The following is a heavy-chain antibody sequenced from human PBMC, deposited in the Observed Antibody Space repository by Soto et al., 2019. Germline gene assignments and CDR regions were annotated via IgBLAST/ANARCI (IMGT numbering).Heavy chain of an antibody. CDR2: IGGSGTGGRT. J-gene: IGHJ6*02. V-gene: IGHV3-23*01. Sequence: EVHLLESGGDLVQPGGSLRLSCTASGLTFSTYAMSWVRQAPGKGLEWVSAIGGSGTGGRTYYADSVKGRFTISRDNSKNTVYLQMNSLRADDTAVYYCAKSPGALHGYKSDYYGMDVWGQGTTVTVSS. CDR3: AKSPGALHGYKSDYYGMDV. CDR1: GLTFSTYA. D-gene: IGHD5-12*01.